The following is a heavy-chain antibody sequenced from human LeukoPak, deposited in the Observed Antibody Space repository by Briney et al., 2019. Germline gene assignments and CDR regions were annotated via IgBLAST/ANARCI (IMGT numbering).Heavy chain of an antibody. J-gene: IGHJ4*02. D-gene: IGHD6-19*01. CDR2: ITATGDTA. Sequence: GGSLRLSCVASGFTFTKCAMSWVRQAPGKGLEWVAIITATGDTAYYADSVKGRFTVSRDNSKNTLYLQMNSLRAEDTAVYYCAKDPGYSSGWYYVYWGQGTLVTVSS. CDR3: AKDPGYSSGWYYVY. CDR1: GFTFTKCA. V-gene: IGHV3-23*01.